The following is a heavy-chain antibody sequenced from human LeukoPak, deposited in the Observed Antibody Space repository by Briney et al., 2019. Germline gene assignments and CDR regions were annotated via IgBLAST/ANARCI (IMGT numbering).Heavy chain of an antibody. Sequence: GGSLRLSCAASGFTFSSYSMNWVRQAPGKGLEWVSSISSSSSYIYYADSVKGRFTISRDNAKNSLYLQTNSLRAEDTAVYYCARDGRSSIAVAGFDYWGQGTLVTVSS. CDR2: ISSSSSYI. CDR3: ARDGRSSIAVAGFDY. CDR1: GFTFSSYS. D-gene: IGHD6-19*01. J-gene: IGHJ4*02. V-gene: IGHV3-21*01.